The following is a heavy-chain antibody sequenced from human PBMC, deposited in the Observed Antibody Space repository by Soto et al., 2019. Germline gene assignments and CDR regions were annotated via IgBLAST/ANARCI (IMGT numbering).Heavy chain of an antibody. J-gene: IGHJ6*01. CDR2: INHSGST. V-gene: IGHV4-34*01. Sequence: PSGTLSLTCAVYRGCFIGYYWSWIRKNQGKGLEWIGEINHSGSTNYNPSLKSRVTISVDTSKNQFSLKLSSVTAADTAVYYCARGYYDFWSGFPNVPYYYGMDVWGQGNTVTVSS. CDR1: RGCFIGYY. D-gene: IGHD3-3*01. CDR3: ARGYYDFWSGFPNVPYYYGMDV.